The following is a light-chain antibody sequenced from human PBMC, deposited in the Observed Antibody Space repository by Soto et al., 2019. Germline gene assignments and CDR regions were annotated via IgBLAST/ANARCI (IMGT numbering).Light chain of an antibody. CDR2: GAF. V-gene: IGKV3-15*01. CDR1: QNINSN. Sequence: TLSVSPGERATLSCRASQNINSNLAWYQQKPGQGPRLLIYGAFTRATGVPDRFTGSGSGTEFTLTISSLQSEDFAVYYCQEYNKWLTWAFGRRTKVDIK. J-gene: IGKJ1*01. CDR3: QEYNKWLTWA.